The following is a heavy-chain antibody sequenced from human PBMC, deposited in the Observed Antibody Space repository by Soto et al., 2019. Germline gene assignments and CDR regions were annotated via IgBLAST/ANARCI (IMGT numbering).Heavy chain of an antibody. D-gene: IGHD1-1*01. Sequence: TLSLTCAISGDSVSSNSAAWNWIRQSPSRGLEWLGRTYYRSKWYNDYAVSVKSRITINPDTSKNQFSLQLNSVTPEDTAVYYCARDSSRWLQLFGIYYYGMDVWGQGTTVTVSS. CDR3: ARDSSRWLQLFGIYYYGMDV. J-gene: IGHJ6*02. CDR1: GDSVSSNSAA. CDR2: TYYRSKWYN. V-gene: IGHV6-1*01.